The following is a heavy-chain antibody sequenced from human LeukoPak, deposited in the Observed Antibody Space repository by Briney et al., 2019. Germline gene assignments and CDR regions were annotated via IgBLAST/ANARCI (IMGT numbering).Heavy chain of an antibody. CDR2: ISGSGGST. V-gene: IGHV3-23*01. Sequence: GGSLRLSCAASGFTFSSYAMSWVRQAPGKGLERVSAISGSGGSTYYADSVKGRFTISRDNSKNTLYLQMNSLRAEDTAVYYCAFSGPSTGDYFDYWGQGTLVTVSS. CDR1: GFTFSSYA. J-gene: IGHJ4*02. CDR3: AFSGPSTGDYFDY. D-gene: IGHD3-10*01.